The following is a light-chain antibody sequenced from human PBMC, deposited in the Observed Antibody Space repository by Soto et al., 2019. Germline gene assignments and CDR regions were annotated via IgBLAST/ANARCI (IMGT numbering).Light chain of an antibody. CDR3: PQSYKTLWT. Sequence: DIQMTQSPSSLSASVGDRVTITCRASQSIDTYLTWYQQRPGKAPRLLIYTASRLQSGVPSRFSGSGSGTEFTLTISSLQPEDFATYCCPQSYKTLWTFGQGTKVEIK. CDR1: QSIDTY. J-gene: IGKJ1*01. V-gene: IGKV1-39*01. CDR2: TAS.